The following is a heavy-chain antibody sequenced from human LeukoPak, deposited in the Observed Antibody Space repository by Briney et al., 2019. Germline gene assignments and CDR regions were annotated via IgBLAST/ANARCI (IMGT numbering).Heavy chain of an antibody. D-gene: IGHD4-17*01. Sequence: PSETLSLTCAVYGGSFSGYYWTWIRQPPGKGLEWIGEINHSGSTNYNPSLKSRVSISVDTSKNQFSLKLSSVTAADTAVYYCATWGPDDYGDNLKSDSWGQGALVTVSS. CDR2: INHSGST. CDR3: ATWGPDDYGDNLKSDS. J-gene: IGHJ4*02. CDR1: GGSFSGYY. V-gene: IGHV4-34*01.